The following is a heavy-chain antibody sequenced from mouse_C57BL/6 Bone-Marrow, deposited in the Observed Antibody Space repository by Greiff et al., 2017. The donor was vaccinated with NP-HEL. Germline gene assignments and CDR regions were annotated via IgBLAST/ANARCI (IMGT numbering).Heavy chain of an antibody. J-gene: IGHJ2*01. CDR2: INPSNGGT. Sequence: QVQLQQPGTELVKPGASVKLSCKASGYTFTSYWMHWVKQRPGQGLEWIGNINPSNGGTNYNEKFKSKATLTVDKPSSTAYMQLSSLTSEDSAVYYCARWDYDDGYFDYWGQGTTLTVSS. D-gene: IGHD2-4*01. CDR1: GYTFTSYW. CDR3: ARWDYDDGYFDY. V-gene: IGHV1-53*01.